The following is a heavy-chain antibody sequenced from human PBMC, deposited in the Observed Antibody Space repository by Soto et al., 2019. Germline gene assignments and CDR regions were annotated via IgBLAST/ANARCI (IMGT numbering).Heavy chain of an antibody. J-gene: IGHJ6*02. CDR3: ARDKDRQQLGGNYYYIMDV. CDR1: GGTLRTNA. CDR2: IIAIFPTP. Sequence: QVQLVQSGAEVKKPGSSVKISCTTSGGTLRTNAFSWVRQAPGQGLEWMGGIIAIFPTPDYAQKFQGRVTITADESTTTTYMELSSLRSADTATYYCARDKDRQQLGGNYYYIMDVWGQGTTVTVSS. D-gene: IGHD3-3*02. V-gene: IGHV1-69*12.